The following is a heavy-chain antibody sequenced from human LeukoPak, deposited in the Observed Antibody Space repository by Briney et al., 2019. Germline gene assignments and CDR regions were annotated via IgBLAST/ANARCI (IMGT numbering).Heavy chain of an antibody. D-gene: IGHD3-10*01. CDR3: ARAIRGSAVDTGDR. V-gene: IGHV3-21*01. Sequence: GGSLRLSCAASGFTFTDYSMTWVRQAPGKGLEWVSSISTVSTYKFYSDSVKGRFTISRDNAKNILYLQMNSLTVEDTAVYYCARAIRGSAVDTGDRWGQGTLVTVSS. CDR1: GFTFTDYS. J-gene: IGHJ4*02. CDR2: ISTVSTYK.